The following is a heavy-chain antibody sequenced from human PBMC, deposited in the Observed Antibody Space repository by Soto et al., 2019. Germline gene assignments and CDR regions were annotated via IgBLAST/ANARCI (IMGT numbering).Heavy chain of an antibody. CDR3: ARGGTTSTFGAFDI. J-gene: IGHJ3*02. V-gene: IGHV4-59*01. CDR2: IYYSGST. D-gene: IGHD4-17*01. CDR1: GGSISSYY. Sequence: PSETLSLTCTVSGGSISSYYWSWIRQPPGKGLEWIGYIYYSGSTNYNPSLKSRVTISVDTSKNQFSLTLSSVTAADTAVYYCARGGTTSTFGAFDIWGQGTMVTVSS.